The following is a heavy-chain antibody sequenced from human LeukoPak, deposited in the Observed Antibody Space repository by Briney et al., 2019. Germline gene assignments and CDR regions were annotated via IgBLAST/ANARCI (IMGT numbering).Heavy chain of an antibody. Sequence: KTGGSLRLSCAASGFTFSSYNMNWVRQAPGKGLEWVSFISTSSSYIYYADSVKGRFTISRDNAKNSLYLQMNSLRAEDTAVYYCAKDDYYDTSGYRDWGQGTLVTVSS. D-gene: IGHD3-22*01. J-gene: IGHJ4*02. CDR1: GFTFSSYN. V-gene: IGHV3-21*01. CDR3: AKDDYYDTSGYRD. CDR2: ISTSSSYI.